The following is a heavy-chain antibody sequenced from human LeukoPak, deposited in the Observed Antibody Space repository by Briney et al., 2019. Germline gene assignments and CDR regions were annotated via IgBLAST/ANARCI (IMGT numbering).Heavy chain of an antibody. D-gene: IGHD3-22*01. J-gene: IGHJ4*02. V-gene: IGHV1-18*01. CDR2: ISAYNGNR. CDR3: ATAGYYDSSGYSFDY. CDR1: GYTFTSYG. Sequence: ASVNVSCKASGYTFTSYGISWVRQAPGQGLEWMGWISAYNGNRNYAQKLQGRVTMTTDTSTSTAYMELRSLRSDDTAVYYCATAGYYDSSGYSFDYWGQGTLVTVSS.